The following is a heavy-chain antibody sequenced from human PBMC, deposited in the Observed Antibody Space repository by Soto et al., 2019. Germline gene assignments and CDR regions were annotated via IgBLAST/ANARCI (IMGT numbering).Heavy chain of an antibody. J-gene: IGHJ4*01. D-gene: IGHD2-15*01. Sequence: QVQLVQSGAEVKKPGSSLKVSCQVSGGTFSSYGFTWVRPAPGQGLEWMGGIIPMFGITNFTQKFQDRMTISADASTSTAYMQLNSLGSDATAIYSCASDRGYGLANWGHGTLLTVSS. V-gene: IGHV1-69*12. CDR3: ASDRGYGLAN. CDR1: GGTFSSYG. CDR2: IIPMFGIT.